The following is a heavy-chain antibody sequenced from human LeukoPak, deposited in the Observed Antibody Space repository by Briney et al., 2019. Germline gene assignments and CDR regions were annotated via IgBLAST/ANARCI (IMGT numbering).Heavy chain of an antibody. CDR2: ISSSGSTI. CDR3: ARTLVYGDYGEGLRY. CDR1: GFTFSSYA. V-gene: IGHV3-11*01. Sequence: GGSLRLSCAASGFTFSSYAMSWIRQAPGKGLEWVSYISSSGSTIYYADSVKGRFTISRDNAKNSLYLQMNSLRAEDTAVYYCARTLVYGDYGEGLRYWGQGTLVTVSS. J-gene: IGHJ4*02. D-gene: IGHD4-17*01.